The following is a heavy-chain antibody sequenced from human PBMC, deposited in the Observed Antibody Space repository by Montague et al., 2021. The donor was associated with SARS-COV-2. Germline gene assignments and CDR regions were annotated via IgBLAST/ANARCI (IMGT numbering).Heavy chain of an antibody. CDR1: GGSITVSRYY. D-gene: IGHD1-1*01. CDR3: ARHRENAGSFDI. V-gene: IGHV4-39*01. CDR2: VHYTGTT. J-gene: IGHJ3*02. Sequence: SETLSLTCTVSGGSITVSRYYWGWIRQPPGKGLEWIGSVHYTGTTSYNASLRSRLTISVDTSENQFSLKMTSVTASDTAVYYCARHRENAGSFDIWGQGTMVTVSS.